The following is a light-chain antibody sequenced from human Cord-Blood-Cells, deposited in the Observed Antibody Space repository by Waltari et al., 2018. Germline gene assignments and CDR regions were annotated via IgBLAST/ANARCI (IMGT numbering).Light chain of an antibody. V-gene: IGKV1-27*01. CDR1: QGISNY. J-gene: IGKJ4*01. CDR2: AAS. CDR3: QKYNSAPLT. Sequence: DIPMTQSPSSLSASVGDRVTITCRASQGISNYLAWYQQKPGKVPKLLIYAASTVQSGVPSRFSGSGSRTDFTLTISSLQPEYVATYYCQKYNSAPLTFGGGTKVEIK.